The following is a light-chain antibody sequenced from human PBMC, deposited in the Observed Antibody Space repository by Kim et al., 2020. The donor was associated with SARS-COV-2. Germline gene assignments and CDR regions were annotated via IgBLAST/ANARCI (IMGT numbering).Light chain of an antibody. CDR3: KQYNDYLT. V-gene: IGKV1-5*01. CDR2: DAS. CDR1: QSISTW. J-gene: IGKJ4*01. Sequence: DTQMTQSPSTLSASVGDRVTITCRASQSISTWLAWYQQKPGKAPKLLIYDASTLESGAPSRFSGSGSGTEFTLTISSLQPDDFATYYCKQYNDYLTFGGGTKVDIK.